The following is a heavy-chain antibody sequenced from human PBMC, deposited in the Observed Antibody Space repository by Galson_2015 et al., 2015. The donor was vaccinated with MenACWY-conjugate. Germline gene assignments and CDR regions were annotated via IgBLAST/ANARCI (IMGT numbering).Heavy chain of an antibody. CDR2: IWYDGSNK. J-gene: IGHJ4*02. V-gene: IGHV3-33*01. Sequence: SLRLSCAASGFTFSSYGMHWVRQAPGKGLEWVAVIWYDGSNKYYADSVKGRFTVSRDNSKNTLYLQMNSLRAEDTAVYYCARDATMVRGVMDYWGQGTLVTVSS. CDR3: ARDATMVRGVMDY. CDR1: GFTFSSYG. D-gene: IGHD3-10*01.